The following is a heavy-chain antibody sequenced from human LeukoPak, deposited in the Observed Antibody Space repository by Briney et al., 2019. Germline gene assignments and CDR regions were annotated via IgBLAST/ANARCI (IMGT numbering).Heavy chain of an antibody. J-gene: IGHJ6*03. CDR2: INTDGSST. CDR1: GFTFSSYW. V-gene: IGHV3-74*01. Sequence: SGGSLRLSCAASGFTFSSYWMHWVRQAPGKGLVWVSRINTDGSSTSYADSVKGRFTISRDNAKNTLYLQMNSLRAEDTAVYYCARRSAGNAEWLLPADYYYYMDVWGKGTTVTVSS. CDR3: ARRSAGNAEWLLPADYYYYMDV. D-gene: IGHD3-3*01.